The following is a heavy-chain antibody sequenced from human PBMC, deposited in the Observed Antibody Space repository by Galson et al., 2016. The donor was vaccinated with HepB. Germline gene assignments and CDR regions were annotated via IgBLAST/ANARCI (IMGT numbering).Heavy chain of an antibody. J-gene: IGHJ4*02. CDR3: AKDEYFGSGIYPSGCFDY. CDR2: IFYDGSNE. CDR1: GFTFRRFA. D-gene: IGHD3-10*01. V-gene: IGHV3-30*04. Sequence: SLRLSCAASGFTFRRFAMHWVRQAPGKGLEWVAVIFYDGSNENYADSVKGRFTISRDNSKSTLYLQMDSLRAEDTAVYYCAKDEYFGSGIYPSGCFDYWGRGVPVTVSA.